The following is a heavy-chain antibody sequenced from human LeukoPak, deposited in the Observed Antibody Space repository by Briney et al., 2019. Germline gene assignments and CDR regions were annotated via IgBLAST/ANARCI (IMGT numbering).Heavy chain of an antibody. J-gene: IGHJ4*02. CDR2: IYTTGTT. CDR3: GRQGYTAAYYFLDY. Sequence: SETLSLTCTVSGGSINSYYWGWVRQAAGKGLEWIGRIYTTGTTYYSPSLKSRLTMSVDTSKNQFSLNLRSVTAADTALYYCGRQGYTAAYYFLDYWGQGTLVTVSS. CDR1: GGSINSYY. D-gene: IGHD1-26*01. V-gene: IGHV4-4*07.